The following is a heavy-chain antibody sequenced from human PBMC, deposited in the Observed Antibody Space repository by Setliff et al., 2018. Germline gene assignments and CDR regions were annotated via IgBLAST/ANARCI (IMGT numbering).Heavy chain of an antibody. D-gene: IGHD3-22*01. CDR1: GGSISSSY. Sequence: NPSETLSLTCTDSGGSISSSYWSWIRQPPGKGLEWIGYIYSSGSTNYNPSLESRVTISVDTSKNQFSLKLSSVTAADTAVYYCARAAKYDSSSYYGLWLDPWGQGTLVTVSS. J-gene: IGHJ5*02. V-gene: IGHV4-59*01. CDR2: IYSSGST. CDR3: ARAAKYDSSSYYGLWLDP.